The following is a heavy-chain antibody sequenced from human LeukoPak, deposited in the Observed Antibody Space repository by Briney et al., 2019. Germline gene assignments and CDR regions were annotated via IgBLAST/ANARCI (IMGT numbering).Heavy chain of an antibody. CDR1: GYTFTSYG. J-gene: IGHJ4*02. V-gene: IGHV1-18*01. Sequence: ASVKVSCKASGYTFTSYGISWVRQAPGQGLEWMGWISAYNGNTNYAQKLQGSVTMTTDTSTSTAYMELRSLRSDDTAVYYCARDRCVVGATTCPLDYWGQGTLVTVSS. CDR3: ARDRCVVGATTCPLDY. CDR2: ISAYNGNT. D-gene: IGHD1-26*01.